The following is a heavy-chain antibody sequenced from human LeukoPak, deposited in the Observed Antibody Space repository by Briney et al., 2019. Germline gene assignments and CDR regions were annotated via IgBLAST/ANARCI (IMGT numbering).Heavy chain of an antibody. CDR2: ISDNGRNK. CDR3: ARNQWLSDY. Sequence: GGSLRLSCAASGFTFSTFVMHWVRQPPGKGLEWVAVISDNGRNKYYGDSVKDRFTISRDNSKNTLYLQMNSLRAEDTAIYYCARNQWLSDYWGQGALVAVSS. CDR1: GFTFSTFV. V-gene: IGHV3-30*04. D-gene: IGHD6-19*01. J-gene: IGHJ4*02.